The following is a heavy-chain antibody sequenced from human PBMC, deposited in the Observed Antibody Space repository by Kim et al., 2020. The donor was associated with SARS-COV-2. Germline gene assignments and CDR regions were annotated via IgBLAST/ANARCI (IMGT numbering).Heavy chain of an antibody. CDR1: GGSFSGYY. V-gene: IGHV4-34*01. J-gene: IGHJ4*01. CDR3: ARAGRQWLVCAIVYYFVY. CDR2: INHSGST. Sequence: SETLSLTCAVYGGSFSGYYWSWIRQPPGKGLEWIGEINHSGSTNYNPSLKSRVTISVDTSKNQFSLKLSSVTAADTAVYYCARAGRQWLVCAIVYYFVY. D-gene: IGHD6-19*01.